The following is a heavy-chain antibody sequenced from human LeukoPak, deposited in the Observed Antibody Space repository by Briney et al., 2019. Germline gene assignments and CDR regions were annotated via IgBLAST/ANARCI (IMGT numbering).Heavy chain of an antibody. D-gene: IGHD3-22*01. CDR3: ARGRIYYYDSSGTDAFDI. CDR1: GFTFSDYY. Sequence: GGSLRLSCAASGFTFSDYYMSWIRQAPGKGLERVSYISSSGSTIYYADSVKGRFTISRDNAKNSLYLQMNSLRAEDTAVYYCARGRIYYYDSSGTDAFDIWGQGTMVTVSS. CDR2: ISSSGSTI. V-gene: IGHV3-11*01. J-gene: IGHJ3*02.